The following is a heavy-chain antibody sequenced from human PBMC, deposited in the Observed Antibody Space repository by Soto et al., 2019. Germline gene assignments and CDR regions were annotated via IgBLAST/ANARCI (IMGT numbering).Heavy chain of an antibody. CDR1: GGSISSGGYY. Sequence: SETLSLTCTVSGGSISSGGYYWSWIRQHPGKGLEWIGYIYYSGSTYYNPSLKSRVTISVDTSKNQFSLKLSSVTAADTAVYYCARDRSVDTAMVQDAYYYGMDVWGQGTTVTVSS. V-gene: IGHV4-31*03. CDR3: ARDRSVDTAMVQDAYYYGMDV. J-gene: IGHJ6*02. D-gene: IGHD5-18*01. CDR2: IYYSGST.